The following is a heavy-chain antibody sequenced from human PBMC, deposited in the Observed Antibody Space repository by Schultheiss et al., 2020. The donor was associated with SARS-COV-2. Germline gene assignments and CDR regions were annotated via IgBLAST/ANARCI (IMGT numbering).Heavy chain of an antibody. J-gene: IGHJ3*02. CDR2: ISSSSSYI. CDR1: GFTVSSNY. Sequence: GGSLRLSCAASGFTVSSNYMTWVRQAPGKGLEWVSSISSSSSYIYYADSVKGRFTISRDNSKNTLYLQMNSLRAEDTAVYYCAKCVGQWLVYDAFDIWGQGTMVTVSS. D-gene: IGHD6-19*01. CDR3: AKCVGQWLVYDAFDI. V-gene: IGHV3-21*04.